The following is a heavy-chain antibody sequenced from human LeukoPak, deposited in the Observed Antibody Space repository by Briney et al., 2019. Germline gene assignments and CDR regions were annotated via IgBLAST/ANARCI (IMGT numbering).Heavy chain of an antibody. CDR3: ARVAAAGKEGFDY. V-gene: IGHV3-48*03. Sequence: GGSLRLSCAASGFTFSSYEMNWVRQAPGKGLEWVSYISSSGSTIYYADSVKGRFTISRDNAKNSLYLQMNSLRAEDTAVYYCARVAAAGKEGFDYWGQGTLVTVSS. CDR1: GFTFSSYE. D-gene: IGHD6-13*01. J-gene: IGHJ4*02. CDR2: ISSSGSTI.